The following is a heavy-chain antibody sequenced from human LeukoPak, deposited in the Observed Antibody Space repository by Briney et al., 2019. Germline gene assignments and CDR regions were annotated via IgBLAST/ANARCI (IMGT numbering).Heavy chain of an antibody. CDR2: ISAYNGNT. Sequence: GASVKVSCKASGYTFTSYGISWVRQAPGQGLEWMGWISAYNGNTNYAQKLQGRVTMTTDTSTSTAYMELRSLRSDDTAVYYCARVRGYVWGSYRYTSLFDYWGQGTLVTVSS. D-gene: IGHD3-16*02. V-gene: IGHV1-18*01. CDR1: GYTFTSYG. CDR3: ARVRGYVWGSYRYTSLFDY. J-gene: IGHJ4*02.